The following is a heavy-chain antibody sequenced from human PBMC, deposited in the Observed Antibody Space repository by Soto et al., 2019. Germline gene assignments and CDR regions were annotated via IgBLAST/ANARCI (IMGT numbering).Heavy chain of an antibody. CDR3: ARGLHYYGSGSPHKYYFDY. V-gene: IGHV1-69*01. J-gene: IGHJ4*02. CDR1: GGTFSSYA. D-gene: IGHD3-10*01. CDR2: IIPIFGTA. Sequence: QVQLVQSGAEVKKPGSSVKVSCKASGGTFSSYAISWVRQAPGQGLEWMGGIIPIFGTANYAQKFQGRVTITADESTSTAYMELSSLRSEDTAVYYCARGLHYYGSGSPHKYYFDYWGQGPLVTVSS.